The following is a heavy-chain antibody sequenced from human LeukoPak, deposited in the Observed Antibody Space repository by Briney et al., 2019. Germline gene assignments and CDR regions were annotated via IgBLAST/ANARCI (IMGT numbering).Heavy chain of an antibody. J-gene: IGHJ1*01. D-gene: IGHD2-21*01. CDR3: ARSSYCGGDCYLGYFQH. CDR2: IIPIFGTA. Sequence: ASVKVSCKASGSTFSSYAISWVRQAPGQGLEWMGGIIPIFGTANYAQKFQGRVTITADESTSTAYMELSSLRSEDTAVYYCARSSYCGGDCYLGYFQHWGQGTLVTVSS. V-gene: IGHV1-69*13. CDR1: GSTFSSYA.